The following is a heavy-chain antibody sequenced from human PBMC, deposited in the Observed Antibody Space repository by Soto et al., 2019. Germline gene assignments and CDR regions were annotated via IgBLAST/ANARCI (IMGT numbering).Heavy chain of an antibody. V-gene: IGHV3-43D*03. CDR1: GFTFDDYA. Sequence: GESLKISCAASGFTFDDYAMHWVRQAPGKGLEWVSLISWDGGSTYYADSVKGRFTISRDNSKNSLYLQMNSLRAEDTALYYCAKDYIAVAGFTYYFDYWGQGTLVTVSS. CDR2: ISWDGGST. D-gene: IGHD6-19*01. J-gene: IGHJ4*02. CDR3: AKDYIAVAGFTYYFDY.